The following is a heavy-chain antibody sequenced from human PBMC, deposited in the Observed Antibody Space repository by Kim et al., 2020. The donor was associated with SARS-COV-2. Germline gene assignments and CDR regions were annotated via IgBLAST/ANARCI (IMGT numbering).Heavy chain of an antibody. V-gene: IGHV1-2*04. D-gene: IGHD6-13*01. J-gene: IGHJ6*02. CDR3: ARDLGSSWYGYYYYGMDV. Sequence: ASVKVSCKASGYTFTRYYMHWVRQAPGQGLEWMGWINPNSGGTNYAQKFQGWVTMTRDTSISTAYMELSRLRSDDTAFYYCARDLGSSWYGYYYYGMDVCGQGTTVTVSS. CDR2: INPNSGGT. CDR1: GYTFTRYY.